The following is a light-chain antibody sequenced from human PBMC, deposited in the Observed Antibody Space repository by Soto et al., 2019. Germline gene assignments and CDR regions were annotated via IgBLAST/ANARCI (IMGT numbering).Light chain of an antibody. CDR2: KAS. Sequence: DVHMTQSPSTLSASVGDRVTITCRASQTISSWLAWYQQKPGKAPKLLIYKASTLKSGVPSRFSGSGSGTDITLTITTLEPEDFAVYFCQQRANWPPVTFGQGTKVDI. J-gene: IGKJ1*01. V-gene: IGKV1-5*03. CDR3: QQRANWPPVT. CDR1: QTISSW.